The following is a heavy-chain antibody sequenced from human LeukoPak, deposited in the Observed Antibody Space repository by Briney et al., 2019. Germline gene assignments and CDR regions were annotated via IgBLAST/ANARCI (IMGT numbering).Heavy chain of an antibody. CDR2: IRYDGSNK. V-gene: IGHV3-30*02. D-gene: IGHD3-9*01. Sequence: GGSLRLPCAASGFTLSSYGMHWVRQAPGKGLEWVAFIRYDGSNKYYADSVKGRFTISRDNSKNTLYLQMNSLRAEDTAVYYCAKPGNVLRYFDWFPDYFDYWGQGTLVTVSS. J-gene: IGHJ4*02. CDR3: AKPGNVLRYFDWFPDYFDY. CDR1: GFTLSSYG.